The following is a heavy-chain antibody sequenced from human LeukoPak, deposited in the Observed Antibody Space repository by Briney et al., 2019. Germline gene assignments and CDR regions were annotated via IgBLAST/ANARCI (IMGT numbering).Heavy chain of an antibody. Sequence: ASVKVSCKASGYSFTSYGITWVRQAPGQGLEWMGWISAYNGNTNYAQRLQGRVTITTDTSTSTAYMELRSLRSDDTAVYYCARDRGEAHYYDNSAYYYYFDYWGQGTLVTVSS. D-gene: IGHD3-22*01. CDR3: ARDRGEAHYYDNSAYYYYFDY. J-gene: IGHJ4*02. CDR1: GYSFTSYG. CDR2: ISAYNGNT. V-gene: IGHV1-18*01.